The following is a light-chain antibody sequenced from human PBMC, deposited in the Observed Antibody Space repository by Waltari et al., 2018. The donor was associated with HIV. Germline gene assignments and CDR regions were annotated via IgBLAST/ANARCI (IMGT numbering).Light chain of an antibody. Sequence: QSVLTQPPSASGTPGQGLIVPCSGGTPNIGNNYVYWYQQLPGTAPKLLIYRGDQRPSGVPDRFSGSKSGSSASLAISGLRSEDEADYYCAAWDDSLRRPVFGGGTKVTVL. J-gene: IGLJ3*02. CDR1: TPNIGNNY. CDR3: AAWDDSLRRPV. V-gene: IGLV1-47*01. CDR2: RGD.